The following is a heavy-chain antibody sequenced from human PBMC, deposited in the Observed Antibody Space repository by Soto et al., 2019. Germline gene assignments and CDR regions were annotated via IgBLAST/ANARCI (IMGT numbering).Heavy chain of an antibody. CDR2: IIPILGIA. J-gene: IGHJ6*02. CDR3: IVVRGVIDYCYYGMDV. Sequence: SVKVSCKASGGTFSSYTISWVRQAPGQGLEWMGRIIPILGIANYAQKFQGRVTITADKSTSTAYMELSSLRSEDTAVYYCIVVRGVIDYCYYGMDVWGQGTTVTVSS. CDR1: GGTFSSYT. V-gene: IGHV1-69*02. D-gene: IGHD3-10*01.